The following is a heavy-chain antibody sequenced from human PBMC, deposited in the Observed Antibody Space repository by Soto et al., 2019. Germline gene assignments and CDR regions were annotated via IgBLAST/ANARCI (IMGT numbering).Heavy chain of an antibody. CDR1: GFTFTIYA. V-gene: IGHV3-23*01. J-gene: IGHJ6*02. D-gene: IGHD3-3*01. Sequence: EVQLLESGGGLVQSGGSLKLSCAVSGFTFTIYAMCWVRQAPGKGLEWVSGINDDGDRTYYPDSVRGRFTISRDNSKNTLYLQMNSLGAEDTGVYYCAREEWTDRRPYLYSGMDVWGQGTTVTVSS. CDR2: INDDGDRT. CDR3: AREEWTDRRPYLYSGMDV.